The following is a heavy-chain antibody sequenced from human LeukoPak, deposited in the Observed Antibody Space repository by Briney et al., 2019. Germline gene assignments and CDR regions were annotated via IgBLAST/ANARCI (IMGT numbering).Heavy chain of an antibody. V-gene: IGHV3-48*01. Sequence: TGGSLRLSCAASGFTFSSYGMHWVRQAPGKGLEWVSYISSSGSTIYYADSVKGRFTISRDNSKNTLYLQMNSLRAEDTAVYYCARAELLSLDYWGQGTLVTVSS. J-gene: IGHJ4*02. D-gene: IGHD2-21*02. CDR3: ARAELLSLDY. CDR2: ISSSGSTI. CDR1: GFTFSSYG.